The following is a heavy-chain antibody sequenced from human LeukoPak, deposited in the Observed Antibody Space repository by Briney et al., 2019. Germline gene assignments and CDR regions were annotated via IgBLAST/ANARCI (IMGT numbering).Heavy chain of an antibody. J-gene: IGHJ4*02. D-gene: IGHD1-26*01. CDR3: ASYSGSYSFDY. CDR2: IRQDGSEQ. CDR1: GFTFSNNW. V-gene: IGHV3-7*01. Sequence: AGGSLRLSCVASGFTFSNNWMSWARQAPGKGLEWVANIRQDGSEQYYGDSVKGRFTISRDNAKNSLYLQMNSLRAEDTAVYFCASYSGSYSFDYWGQGTLVTVSS.